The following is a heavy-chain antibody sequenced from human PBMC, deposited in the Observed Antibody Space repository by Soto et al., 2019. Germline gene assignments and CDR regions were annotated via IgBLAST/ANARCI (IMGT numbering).Heavy chain of an antibody. J-gene: IGHJ6*03. V-gene: IGHV3-66*01. D-gene: IGHD6-13*01. Sequence: GESLKISCAASGFTVSSNYMSWVRQAPGKGLEWVSVIYSGGSTYYADSVKGRFTISRDNSKNTLYLQMNSLRAEDTAVYYCARGLAAAGPEDYYYYMDVWGKGTTVTVSS. CDR1: GFTVSSNY. CDR2: IYSGGST. CDR3: ARGLAAAGPEDYYYYMDV.